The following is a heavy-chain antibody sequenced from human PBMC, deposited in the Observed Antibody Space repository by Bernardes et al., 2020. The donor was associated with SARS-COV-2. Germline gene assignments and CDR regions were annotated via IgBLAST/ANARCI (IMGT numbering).Heavy chain of an antibody. D-gene: IGHD3-22*01. V-gene: IGHV4-59*01. CDR2: IYYSGST. CDR3: ARGALYYDSSGYFSDAFDI. J-gene: IGHJ3*02. CDR1: GGSISSYY. Sequence: SKTLSLTCTVSGGSISSYYWSWIRQPPGKGLEWIGYIYYSGSTNYNPSLKRRVTISVDTSKNQFSLKLSSVTAADTAVYYCARGALYYDSSGYFSDAFDIWGQGTMVTVSS.